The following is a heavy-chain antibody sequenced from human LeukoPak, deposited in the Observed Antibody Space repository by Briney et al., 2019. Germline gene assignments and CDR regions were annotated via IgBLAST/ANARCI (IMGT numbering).Heavy chain of an antibody. Sequence: GSLRLSCAASGFTFSSYSMNWVRPAPGKGLEWVSYISSSSSTIYYADSVKGRFTISRDNAKNSLYLQMNSLRAEDTAVYYCARSGPFDYWGQGTLVTVSS. V-gene: IGHV3-48*04. CDR3: ARSGPFDY. CDR2: ISSSSSTI. CDR1: GFTFSSYS. J-gene: IGHJ4*02. D-gene: IGHD3-10*01.